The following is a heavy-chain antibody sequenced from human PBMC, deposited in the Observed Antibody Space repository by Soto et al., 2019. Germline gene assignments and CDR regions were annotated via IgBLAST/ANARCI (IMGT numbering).Heavy chain of an antibody. CDR3: ARSKQWLPRWGAFDI. V-gene: IGHV1-69*13. CDR2: IIPIFGTA. Sequence: SVKVSCKASGYTFTSYYMNWVRQAPGQGLEWMGGIIPIFGTANYAQKFQGRVTITADESTSTAYMELSSLRSEDTAVYYCARSKQWLPRWGAFDIWGQGTMVTVSS. J-gene: IGHJ3*02. CDR1: GYTFTSYY. D-gene: IGHD6-19*01.